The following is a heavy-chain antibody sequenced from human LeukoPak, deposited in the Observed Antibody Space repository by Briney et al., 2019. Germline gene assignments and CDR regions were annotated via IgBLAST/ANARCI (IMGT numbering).Heavy chain of an antibody. V-gene: IGHV1-24*01. CDR2: FDPEDAET. CDR1: GTTLSELS. Sequence: ASVKVSCKVSGTTLSELSMYWVRQAPGKGPEWLGGFDPEDAETIYAQKFQGRFTMTEDTSTNTAYMELSSLRSEDTAMYYCATVNYDTTGGAWFDPWGQGTLVTVSS. D-gene: IGHD3-22*01. J-gene: IGHJ5*02. CDR3: ATVNYDTTGGAWFDP.